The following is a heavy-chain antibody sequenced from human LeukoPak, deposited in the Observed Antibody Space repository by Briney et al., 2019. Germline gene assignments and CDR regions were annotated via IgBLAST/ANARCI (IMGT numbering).Heavy chain of an antibody. Sequence: PGGSLRLSCAASGFTFSSYAMSWVRRAPGKGLECVSIVSGSGGSTYYAESVKGRFTISRDNSKNTLFLQMNSLRAEDTAVYYCARGGNLDYWGQGTLV. CDR3: ARGGNLDY. CDR2: VSGSGGST. D-gene: IGHD4-23*01. V-gene: IGHV3-23*01. CDR1: GFTFSSYA. J-gene: IGHJ4*02.